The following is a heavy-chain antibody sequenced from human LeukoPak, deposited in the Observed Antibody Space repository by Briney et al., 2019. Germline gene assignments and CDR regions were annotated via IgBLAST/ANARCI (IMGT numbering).Heavy chain of an antibody. D-gene: IGHD2-2*01. CDR1: GFTFSSYG. CDR3: AKDLGRYCSSASCSKGY. J-gene: IGHJ4*02. Sequence: GGSLRLSCAASGFTFSSYGMHCVREAPGKGLEWGAFIRYDGSNKYYADAVKGQSTLYRDNSKNQLYLQMNRLRAEDTAVYYCAKDLGRYCSSASCSKGYWGQGTLVTVSS. V-gene: IGHV3-30*02. CDR2: IRYDGSNK.